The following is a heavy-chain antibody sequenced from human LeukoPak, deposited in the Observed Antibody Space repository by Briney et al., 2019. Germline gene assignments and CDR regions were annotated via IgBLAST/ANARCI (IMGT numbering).Heavy chain of an antibody. D-gene: IGHD6-13*01. CDR3: AKGTTGYSSRLVFDP. CDR1: GFTFSSYE. CDR2: ISSSGSII. J-gene: IGHJ5*02. Sequence: AGGSLRLSCAASGFTFSSYEMNWVRQAPGKGLEWISYISSSGSIIHDADSVKGRFTISRDNAKNSLYLQMNSLRAEDTALYYCAKGTTGYSSRLVFDPWGQGTLVTVSS. V-gene: IGHV3-48*03.